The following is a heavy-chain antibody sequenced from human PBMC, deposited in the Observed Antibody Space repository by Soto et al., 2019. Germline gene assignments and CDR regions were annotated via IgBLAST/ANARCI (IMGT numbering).Heavy chain of an antibody. CDR1: GGSFSSYC. Sequence: AETLSLTCTIYGGSFSSYCWSWIRQPPGKGLEWIGEINDSGITNYNPSLKSRVTISVHTAKNQFSLRLSSVTAADTAVYYCASIKWLRSVLPVDYWGQVTMVTV. CDR2: INDSGIT. V-gene: IGHV4-34*01. D-gene: IGHD5-12*01. J-gene: IGHJ4*02. CDR3: ASIKWLRSVLPVDY.